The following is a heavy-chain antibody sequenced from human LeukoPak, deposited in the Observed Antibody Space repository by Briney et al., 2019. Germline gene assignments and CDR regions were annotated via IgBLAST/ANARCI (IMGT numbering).Heavy chain of an antibody. CDR3: ARHRYYDILTDENWFDP. CDR2: TSYSGST. V-gene: IGHV4-39*01. Sequence: SETMSLTCTVSGGSVSRGGYYWSWIRQHPGKGLEWIGYTSYSGSTYYNPSLKSRVTISVDTSKNQFSLKLSSVTAADTAVYYCARHRYYDILTDENWFDPWGQGTLVTVSS. J-gene: IGHJ5*02. CDR1: GGSVSRGGYY. D-gene: IGHD3-9*01.